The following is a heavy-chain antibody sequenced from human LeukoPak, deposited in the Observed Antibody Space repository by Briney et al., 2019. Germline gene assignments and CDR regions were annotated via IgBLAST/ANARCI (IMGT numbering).Heavy chain of an antibody. V-gene: IGHV3-23*01. J-gene: IGHJ4*02. CDR2: ITSTSANT. CDR1: GFTFSSYG. Sequence: GGSLRLSCAASGFTFSSYGMSWVRQAPGKGLEWVSAITSTSANTFYADSVRGRFTISRDNSKNTLYLQMNSLRAEDTAVYYCAKSQGYFDYWGQGTLVTVSS. CDR3: AKSQGYFDY.